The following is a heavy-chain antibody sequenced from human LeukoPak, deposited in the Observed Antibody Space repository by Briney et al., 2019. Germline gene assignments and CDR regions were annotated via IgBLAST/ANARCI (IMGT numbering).Heavy chain of an antibody. CDR2: INHSGST. V-gene: IGHV4-34*01. Sequence: SETLSLTCAVYGGSFSGYYWSWIRQPPGKGLEWIGEINHSGSTNYNPSLKSRVTISVDTSKNQFSLKLSSVTAADTAVYYCARGHTYYYDSSGQRFDPWGQGTLVTVSS. D-gene: IGHD3-22*01. CDR1: GGSFSGYY. J-gene: IGHJ5*02. CDR3: ARGHTYYYDSSGQRFDP.